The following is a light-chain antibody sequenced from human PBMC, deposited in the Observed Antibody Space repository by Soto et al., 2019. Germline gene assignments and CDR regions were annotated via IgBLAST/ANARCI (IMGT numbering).Light chain of an antibody. CDR1: QSIRSW. CDR3: QQYNSYSWT. Sequence: DIQMTQSPSTLSASVGDRVTITCRASQSIRSWLAWYQQKPGKAPKLLIYKASSLESGVPSRFSGSGSGKEFTLTISSLQPDDFATYYCQQYNSYSWTFGQETKVEIK. J-gene: IGKJ1*01. V-gene: IGKV1-5*03. CDR2: KAS.